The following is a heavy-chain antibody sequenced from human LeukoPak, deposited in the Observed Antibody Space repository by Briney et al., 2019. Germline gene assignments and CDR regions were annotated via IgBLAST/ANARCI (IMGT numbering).Heavy chain of an antibody. CDR2: ISAYNGNT. D-gene: IGHD6-13*01. CDR3: ARDTGIAAAGTGFDY. CDR1: GYTFTSYG. J-gene: IGHJ4*02. V-gene: IGHV1-18*01. Sequence: GASVKVSCKASGYTFTSYGISWVRQAPGQGLEWMGWISAYNGNTNYAQKLQGRVTMTTDTSTSTAYMELRSLRSDDTAVYYCARDTGIAAAGTGFDYWGQGTLVTVSS.